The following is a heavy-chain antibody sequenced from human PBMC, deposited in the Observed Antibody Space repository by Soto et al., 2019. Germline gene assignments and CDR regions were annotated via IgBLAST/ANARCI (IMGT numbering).Heavy chain of an antibody. CDR3: ARGRHQPLIRGGGWYWFDP. Sequence: GGSLRLSCAASGFTFSSYSMNWVRQAPGKGLEWVSYISSSSSTIYYADSVKGRFTISRDNAKNSLYLQMNSLRDEDTAVYYCARGRHQPLIRGGGWYWFDPWGQGTLVTVSS. D-gene: IGHD2-15*01. V-gene: IGHV3-48*02. J-gene: IGHJ5*02. CDR2: ISSSSSTI. CDR1: GFTFSSYS.